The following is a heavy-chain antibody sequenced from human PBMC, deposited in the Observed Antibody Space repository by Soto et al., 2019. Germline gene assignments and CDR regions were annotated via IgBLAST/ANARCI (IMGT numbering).Heavy chain of an antibody. V-gene: IGHV3-7*05. CDR1: GFTLSAYW. CDR2: INRDGSKK. D-gene: IGHD6-25*01. Sequence: EVQLEESGGDLVQPGGSLRLSCAASGFTLSAYWMTWVRQAPGKGLEWVANINRDGSKKSYLDSVRGRFNISRDNVGNSLYLQMDSLRADDTALYYCARDVSPGSSGLSRDAFDIWGQGTMVTVSS. CDR3: ARDVSPGSSGLSRDAFDI. J-gene: IGHJ3*02.